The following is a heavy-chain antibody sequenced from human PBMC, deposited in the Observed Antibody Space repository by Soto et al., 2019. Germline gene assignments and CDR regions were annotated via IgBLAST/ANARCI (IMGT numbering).Heavy chain of an antibody. CDR1: GGSISSGGYY. CDR2: IYYSGST. Sequence: SETLSLTCTVSGGSISSGGYYWSWIRQHPGKGLEWIGYIYYSGSTYYNPSVKSRVTISVDTSKNQFSLKLSSVTAADTAVYYCARGLQRPYFQHWGQGTLVTVSS. V-gene: IGHV4-31*03. J-gene: IGHJ1*01. CDR3: ARGLQRPYFQH.